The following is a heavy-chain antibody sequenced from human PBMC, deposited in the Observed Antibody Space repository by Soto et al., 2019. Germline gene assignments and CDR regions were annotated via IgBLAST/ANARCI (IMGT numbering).Heavy chain of an antibody. CDR3: ARHTPAISISDH. V-gene: IGHV4-59*05. J-gene: IGHJ4*02. CDR2: IYYSGST. D-gene: IGHD2-15*01. Sequence: SETLSLTCPVSGGSISSYYWSWIRQPPGKGLEWIGSIYYSGSTYYNPSLKSRVTISVDTSKNQFSLKLSSVTAADTAVYYCARHTPAISISDHWGQGTLVTVSS. CDR1: GGSISSYY.